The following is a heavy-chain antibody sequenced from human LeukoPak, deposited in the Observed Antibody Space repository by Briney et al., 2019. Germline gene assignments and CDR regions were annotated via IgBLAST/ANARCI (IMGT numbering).Heavy chain of an antibody. Sequence: GGSLRLSCAASGFTFSSYWMSWVRQAPGKGLEWVASISGSGGVTHYADSVKGRFTISRDISKNTLYVQMNSLRAEDTAVYYCVKDPGRNSWDFAYWGQGSLVTVSS. CDR1: GFTFSSYW. V-gene: IGHV3-23*01. J-gene: IGHJ4*02. D-gene: IGHD3-10*01. CDR2: ISGSGGVT. CDR3: VKDPGRNSWDFAY.